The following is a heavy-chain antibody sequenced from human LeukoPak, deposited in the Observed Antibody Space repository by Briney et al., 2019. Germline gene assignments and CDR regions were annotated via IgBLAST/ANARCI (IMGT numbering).Heavy chain of an antibody. CDR1: GFTFSSYE. CDR2: ISSSGSTI. D-gene: IGHD4-17*01. J-gene: IGHJ4*02. CDR3: ARGLEPYTVTRGSADY. Sequence: GGSLRPSCAASGFTFSSYEMNWVRQAPGKGLEWVSYISSSGSTIYYADSVKGRFTISRDNAKNSLYLQMNSLRAEDTAVYYCARGLEPYTVTRGSADYWGQGTLVTVSS. V-gene: IGHV3-48*03.